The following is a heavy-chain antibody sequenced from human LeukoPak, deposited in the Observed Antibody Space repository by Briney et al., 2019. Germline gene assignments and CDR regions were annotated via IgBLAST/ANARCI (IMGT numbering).Heavy chain of an antibody. J-gene: IGHJ4*02. CDR3: ARGWTVVNIDY. Sequence: GGSLRLYCAASGFTFSSYAMHWVRQAPGKGLEWVAVISYDGSNKYYADSVKGRFIISRDNSKNTLYLQMNSLRAEDTAVYYCARGWTVVNIDYWGQGTLVTVSS. D-gene: IGHD4-23*01. CDR2: ISYDGSNK. V-gene: IGHV3-30-3*01. CDR1: GFTFSSYA.